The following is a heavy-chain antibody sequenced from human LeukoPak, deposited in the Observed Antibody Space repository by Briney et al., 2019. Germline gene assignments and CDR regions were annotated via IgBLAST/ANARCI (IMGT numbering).Heavy chain of an antibody. CDR1: GFTFRSYR. CDR3: ARDGDGYNPTLFDY. J-gene: IGHJ4*02. V-gene: IGHV3-74*01. Sequence: GGSLRLSCAPSGFTFRSYRMHWVRQAPGKGLVWVSRINSDGSSTSYADSVKGRFTISRDNAKNTLYLQMNSLRAEDTAVYYCARDGDGYNPTLFDYWGQGTLVTVSS. CDR2: INSDGSST. D-gene: IGHD5-24*01.